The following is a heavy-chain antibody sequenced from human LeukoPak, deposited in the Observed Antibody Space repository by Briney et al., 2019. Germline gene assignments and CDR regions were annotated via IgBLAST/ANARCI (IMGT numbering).Heavy chain of an antibody. D-gene: IGHD5-24*01. CDR3: ARVGPVVEMATRSYYYYYYMDV. CDR2: MNSDGSST. V-gene: IGHV3-74*01. Sequence: PGGSLRLSCAASGFTFSSYWMHWVRQAPGKGLVWASRMNSDGSSTSYADSVKGRFTLSRDNAKNSLYLQMNSLRAEDTAVYYCARVGPVVEMATRSYYYYYYMDVWGKGTTVTVSS. J-gene: IGHJ6*03. CDR1: GFTFSSYW.